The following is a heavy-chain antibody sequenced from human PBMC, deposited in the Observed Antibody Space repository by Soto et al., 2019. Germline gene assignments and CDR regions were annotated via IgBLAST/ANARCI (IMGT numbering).Heavy chain of an antibody. Sequence: SETLSLTYTVSDCSISSGDYYWSWNRQPPGKGLEWIGYIYYSGSTYYNPSLKSRVTISVDTSKNQFSLKLSSVTAADTAVYYCARDAYSKEGPVDVWGQGTTVTVSS. CDR2: IYYSGST. V-gene: IGHV4-30-4*01. CDR1: DCSISSGDYY. J-gene: IGHJ6*02. CDR3: ARDAYSKEGPVDV. D-gene: IGHD4-4*01.